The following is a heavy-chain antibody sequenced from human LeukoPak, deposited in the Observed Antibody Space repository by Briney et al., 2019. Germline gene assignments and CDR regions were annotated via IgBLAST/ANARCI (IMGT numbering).Heavy chain of an antibody. CDR2: IYYSGST. CDR3: ARQNWNYNWFDP. V-gene: IGHV4-39*01. D-gene: IGHD1-7*01. CDR1: GGSISSSSYY. Sequence: ASETLSLTCTVSGGSISSSSYYWGWIRQPPGKGLEWIGSIYYSGSTYYNPSLKSRVTISVDTSKNQFSLKLSSVAAADTAVYYCARQNWNYNWFDPWGQGTLVTVSS. J-gene: IGHJ5*02.